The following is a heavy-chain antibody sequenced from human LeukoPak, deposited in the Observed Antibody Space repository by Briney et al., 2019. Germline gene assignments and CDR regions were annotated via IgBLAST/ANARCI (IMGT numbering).Heavy chain of an antibody. D-gene: IGHD2-2*01. CDR2: IYTSGST. CDR1: GGCISSGSYY. Sequence: SQTLSLTCTVSGGCISSGSYYWSWIRQPAGKGLEWIGRIYTSGSTNYNPSLKSRVTISVDTSKNQFSLKLSSVTAADTAVYYCARDSNPIVVVPAAASAAFDIWGQGTMVTVSS. J-gene: IGHJ3*02. V-gene: IGHV4-61*02. CDR3: ARDSNPIVVVPAAASAAFDI.